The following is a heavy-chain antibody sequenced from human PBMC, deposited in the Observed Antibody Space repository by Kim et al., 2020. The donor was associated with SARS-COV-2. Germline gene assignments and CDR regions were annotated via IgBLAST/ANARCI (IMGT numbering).Heavy chain of an antibody. J-gene: IGHJ4*02. Sequence: YYNPSLKSRVTISVDTSKNQFSLKLSSVTAADTAVYYCARCSLHYRDFDYWGQGTLVTVSS. CDR3: ARCSLHYRDFDY. V-gene: IGHV4-39*01. D-gene: IGHD2-15*01.